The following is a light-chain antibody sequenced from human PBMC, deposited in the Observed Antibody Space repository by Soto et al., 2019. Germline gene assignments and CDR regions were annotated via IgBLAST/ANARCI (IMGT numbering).Light chain of an antibody. J-gene: IGLJ3*02. Sequence: QSVLTQPASVSGSPGQSITISCTGTSSDVGRYNLVSWYQQHPGKAPKLMIYEVSKRPSGVSNRFSGSKSGNTASLTISGLQAEGEADYYCCSYAGSSTWVFGGGTKLTVL. CDR3: CSYAGSSTWV. CDR2: EVS. CDR1: SSDVGRYNL. V-gene: IGLV2-23*02.